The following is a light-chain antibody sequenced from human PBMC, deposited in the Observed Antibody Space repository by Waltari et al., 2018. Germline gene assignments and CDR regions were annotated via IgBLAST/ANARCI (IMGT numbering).Light chain of an antibody. CDR3: QVWETGSDHVV. CDR1: NIGSKS. CDR2: YDS. V-gene: IGLV3-21*01. J-gene: IGLJ3*02. Sequence: SSVLTQPPSVSVAQGQTARNTCGGNNIGSKSVHGYKQKPGQAHVLVISYDSDRPSGIPERFSGSNFGTAATLTISTVEAGDEADYYCQVWETGSDHVVFGGGTKLTVL.